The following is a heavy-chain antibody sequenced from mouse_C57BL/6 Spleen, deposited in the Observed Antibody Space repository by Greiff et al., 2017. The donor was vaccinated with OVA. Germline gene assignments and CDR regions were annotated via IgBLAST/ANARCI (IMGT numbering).Heavy chain of an antibody. CDR3: ARGGRDYAMGY. J-gene: IGHJ4*01. CDR2: IYPGDGDT. V-gene: IGHV1-82*01. CDR1: GYAFSSSW. D-gene: IGHD3-3*01. Sequence: QVQLKESGPELVKPGASVKISCKASGYAFSSSWMNWVKQRPGKGLEWIGRIYPGDGDTNYNGKFKGKATLTADKSSSPAYMQLSSLTSEDSAVYCCARGGRDYAMGYWGQGASVTVSS.